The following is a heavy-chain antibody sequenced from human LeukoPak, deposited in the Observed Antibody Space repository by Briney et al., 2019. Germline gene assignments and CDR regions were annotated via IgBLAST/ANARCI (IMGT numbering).Heavy chain of an antibody. CDR3: ARVISPYGLGEPRYYFDY. CDR2: IIPILGIA. Sequence: SVKVSCKASGGTFSSYAISWVRQAPGQGLEWMGRIIPILGIANYAQKFQGRVTITADKSTSTAYMELSSLRSEDTAVYYCARVISPYGLGEPRYYFDYWGQGTLVTVSS. D-gene: IGHD3-16*01. V-gene: IGHV1-69*04. J-gene: IGHJ4*02. CDR1: GGTFSSYA.